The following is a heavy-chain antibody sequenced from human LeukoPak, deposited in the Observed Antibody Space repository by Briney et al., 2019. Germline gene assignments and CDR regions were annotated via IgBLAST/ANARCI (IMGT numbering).Heavy chain of an antibody. V-gene: IGHV3-53*01. CDR2: IYSGGTT. D-gene: IGHD6-13*01. CDR3: ARHSSSWSFDP. Sequence: AGGSLRLSCAASGFTVSSNYMSWVRQAPGKGLEWVPVIYSGGTTYYADSVKGRFTISRDNSKNTLYLQMNSLRAEDTAVYYCARHSSSWSFDPWGQGTLVTVSS. CDR1: GFTVSSNY. J-gene: IGHJ5*02.